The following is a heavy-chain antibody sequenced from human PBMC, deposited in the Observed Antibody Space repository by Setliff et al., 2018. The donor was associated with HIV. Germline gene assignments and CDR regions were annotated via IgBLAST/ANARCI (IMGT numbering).Heavy chain of an antibody. CDR2: INVYSGDT. D-gene: IGHD3-10*01. J-gene: IGHJ4*02. CDR3: ARDYFPHSRRNFGSGDYFHF. V-gene: IGHV1-18*01. CDR1: GYPFSNFG. Sequence: GASVKVSCKASGYPFSNFGVSWVRQAPGQGLEWMAWINVYSGDTNFAQKFQGRVTMTIDTSTRTAYLEVSSLTSGDTAVYHCARDYFPHSRRNFGSGDYFHFWGQGSRVTVSS.